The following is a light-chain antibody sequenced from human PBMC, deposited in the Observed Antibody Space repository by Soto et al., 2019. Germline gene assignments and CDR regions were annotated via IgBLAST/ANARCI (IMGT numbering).Light chain of an antibody. CDR1: SSDVGGYNS. CDR3: SSFAGSNAVT. Sequence: QSVLTQPPSASGSPGQSVTISCTGTSSDVGGYNSVSWYQHHRGKAPKLMIYEVSKRPSGVPDRFSGSKSGVTASLTVSGLQPEDEADYYCSSFAGSNAVTFGGGTKVTVL. J-gene: IGLJ2*01. CDR2: EVS. V-gene: IGLV2-8*01.